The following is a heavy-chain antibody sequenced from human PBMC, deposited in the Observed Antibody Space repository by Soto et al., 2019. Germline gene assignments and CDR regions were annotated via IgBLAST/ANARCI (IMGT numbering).Heavy chain of an antibody. CDR1: GGSISSYY. J-gene: IGHJ3*02. CDR2: IYYSGST. CDR3: ARGGVVVVVAATRGPDAFDI. D-gene: IGHD2-15*01. Sequence: SETLSLTCTVSGGSISSYYWSWSRQPPGKGLEWIGYIYYSGSTNYNPSLKSRVTISVDTSKNQFSLKLSSVTAADTAVYYCARGGVVVVVAATRGPDAFDIWGQGTMVTVS. V-gene: IGHV4-59*01.